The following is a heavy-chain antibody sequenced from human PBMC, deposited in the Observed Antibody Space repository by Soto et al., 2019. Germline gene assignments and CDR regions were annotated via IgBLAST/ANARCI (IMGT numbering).Heavy chain of an antibody. CDR2: IWYDGSNK. V-gene: IGHV3-33*01. CDR1: GFTFSSYG. J-gene: IGHJ6*02. Sequence: GGSLRLSCAASGFTFSSYGMHWVRQAPGKGLEWVAVIWYDGSNKYYADSVKGRFTISRDNSKNTLYLQMNSLRAEDTAVYYCARELEQQLVPYHYYYYGMDVWGQGTTVTVSS. CDR3: ARELEQQLVPYHYYYYGMDV. D-gene: IGHD6-13*01.